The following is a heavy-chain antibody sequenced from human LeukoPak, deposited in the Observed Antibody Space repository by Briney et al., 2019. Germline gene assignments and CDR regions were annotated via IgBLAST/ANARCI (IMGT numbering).Heavy chain of an antibody. CDR1: GGSITSYY. D-gene: IGHD5-24*01. Sequence: SETLSLTCTVSGGSITSYYWNWIRQPPGKGLEWIGYIYYSGRTDYNPSLKSRVTISVDTSKHQFSMKLKSVTAADTAVYFCARGRWLPNAFDIWGQGTMVTVFS. CDR3: ARGRWLPNAFDI. J-gene: IGHJ3*02. CDR2: IYYSGRT. V-gene: IGHV4-59*01.